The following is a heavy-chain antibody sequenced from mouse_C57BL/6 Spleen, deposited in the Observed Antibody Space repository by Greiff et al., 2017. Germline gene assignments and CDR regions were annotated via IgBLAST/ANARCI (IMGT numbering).Heavy chain of an antibody. Sequence: VQLQQSGAELVKPGASVKISCKASGYAFSSYWMNWVKQRPGKGLEWIGQIYPGDGDTNYNGKFKGKATLTADKSSSTAYMQLSSLTSEDSAVYFCARGYARDYAMDYRGQGTSVTVSS. CDR3: ARGYARDYAMDY. CDR2: IYPGDGDT. J-gene: IGHJ4*01. V-gene: IGHV1-80*01. CDR1: GYAFSSYW. D-gene: IGHD2-2*01.